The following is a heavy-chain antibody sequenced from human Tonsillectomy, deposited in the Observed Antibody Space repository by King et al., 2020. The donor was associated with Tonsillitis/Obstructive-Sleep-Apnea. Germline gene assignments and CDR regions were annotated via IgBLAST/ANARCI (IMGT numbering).Heavy chain of an antibody. CDR1: GFTFSSYW. J-gene: IGHJ4*02. CDR2: IKQDGSEK. CDR3: AGGGSFYYGRSGR. D-gene: IGHD3-22*01. V-gene: IGHV3-7*04. Sequence: VQLVESGGGLVQPGGSLRLSCAASGFTFSSYWMSWVRQAPGKGLEWVANIKQDGSEKYYVDSVKGRFTISRDNAKNSLYLQMNSLRAEDTAVYYCAGGGSFYYGRSGRWGQGTLVTVSS.